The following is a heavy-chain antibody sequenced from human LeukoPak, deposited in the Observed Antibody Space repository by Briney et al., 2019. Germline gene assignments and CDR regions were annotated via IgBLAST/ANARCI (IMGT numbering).Heavy chain of an antibody. CDR3: AKDIHSSSWYGYFQH. V-gene: IGHV3-23*01. CDR2: ISGSGGST. Sequence: ETLSLTCAVYGGSFSGYYWSWIRQAPGKGLEWVSAISGSGGSTYYADSVKGRFTISRDNSKNTLYLQMNSLRAEDTAVYYCAKDIHSSSWYGYFQHWGQGTLVTVSS. J-gene: IGHJ1*01. D-gene: IGHD6-13*01. CDR1: GGSFSGYY.